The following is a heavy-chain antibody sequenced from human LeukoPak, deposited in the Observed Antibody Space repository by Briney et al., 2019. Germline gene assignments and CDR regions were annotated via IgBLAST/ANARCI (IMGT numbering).Heavy chain of an antibody. D-gene: IGHD6-19*01. Sequence: GASVKVSCKASGYTFTSYGISWVRQAPGQGLEWMGWISAYNGNTNYAQKLQGRVTMTTDTSTSTAYMELRSLGSDDTAVYYCARAVADHYYYYMDVWGKGTTVTVSS. J-gene: IGHJ6*03. V-gene: IGHV1-18*01. CDR1: GYTFTSYG. CDR2: ISAYNGNT. CDR3: ARAVADHYYYYMDV.